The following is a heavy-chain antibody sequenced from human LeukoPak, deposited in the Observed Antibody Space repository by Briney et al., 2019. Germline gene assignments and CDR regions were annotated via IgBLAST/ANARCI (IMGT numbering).Heavy chain of an antibody. Sequence: GGSLRLSCEASGFTFSSYWMHWVRQAPGKGLVWVSHINDDGSSTNDADSVKGRFTISRDNAKNTLYLQMNSLRAEDTAVYYCARDLSYSYRGLSGRFDPWGQGTLVTVSS. CDR3: ARDLSYSYRGLSGRFDP. J-gene: IGHJ5*02. CDR1: GFTFSSYW. D-gene: IGHD1-26*01. V-gene: IGHV3-74*01. CDR2: INDDGSST.